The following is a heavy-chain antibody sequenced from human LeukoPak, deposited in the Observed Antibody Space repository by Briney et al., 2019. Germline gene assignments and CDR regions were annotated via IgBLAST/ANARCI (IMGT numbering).Heavy chain of an antibody. Sequence: ASVKVSCKASGYTFTSYGISWVRQAPGQGLEWMGWISAYNGNTNYAQKLQGRVTMTTDTSTSTAYMELRSLRSDDTAVYYCARGYYYGSGSYYPPYYYYMDVWGKGTTVTVSS. CDR2: ISAYNGNT. V-gene: IGHV1-18*01. J-gene: IGHJ6*03. CDR1: GYTFTSYG. CDR3: ARGYYYGSGSYYPPYYYYMDV. D-gene: IGHD3-10*01.